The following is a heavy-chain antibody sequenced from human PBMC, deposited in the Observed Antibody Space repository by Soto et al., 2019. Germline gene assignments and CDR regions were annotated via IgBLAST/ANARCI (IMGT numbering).Heavy chain of an antibody. D-gene: IGHD2-8*02. Sequence: LSLSCAASGFICSSYDMSWVRQAPGKGLEWVSTILVGGSTHYEDSVKGRFTISRDRSKNTVYLQMNSLTAGDTAMYYCAKATATGGGAFDICGQGXMVTV. J-gene: IGHJ3*02. CDR2: ILVGGST. CDR1: GFICSSYD. V-gene: IGHV3-23*01. CDR3: AKATATGGGAFDI.